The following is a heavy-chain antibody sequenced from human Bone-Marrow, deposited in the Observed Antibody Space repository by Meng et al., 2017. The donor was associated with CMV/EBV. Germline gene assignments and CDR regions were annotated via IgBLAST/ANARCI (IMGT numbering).Heavy chain of an antibody. D-gene: IGHD3-3*01. CDR3: ARVAYDFWSGYYRAYYYYGMDV. V-gene: IGHV1-18*01. Sequence: ASVKVSCKASGCTFTSYGISWVRQAPGQGLEWMGWISAYNGNTNYAQKLQGRVTMTTDTSTSTAYMELRSLRSDDTAVYYCARVAYDFWSGYYRAYYYYGMDVWGQGTTVTVSS. CDR2: ISAYNGNT. CDR1: GCTFTSYG. J-gene: IGHJ6*02.